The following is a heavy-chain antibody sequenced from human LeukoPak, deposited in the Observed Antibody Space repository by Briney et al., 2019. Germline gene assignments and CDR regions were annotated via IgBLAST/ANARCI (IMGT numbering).Heavy chain of an antibody. V-gene: IGHV3-33*06. D-gene: IGHD6-13*01. J-gene: IGHJ1*01. CDR1: GFTFSSYG. Sequence: PGGSLRLSCAASGFTFSSYGMHWVRQAPGKGLEWVAVIWYDGSNKYNADSVKGRFTISRDNSKNTLYLQMNSLRAEDTAVYYCAKDNWAAAGTVYFQHWGQGTLVTVSS. CDR3: AKDNWAAAGTVYFQH. CDR2: IWYDGSNK.